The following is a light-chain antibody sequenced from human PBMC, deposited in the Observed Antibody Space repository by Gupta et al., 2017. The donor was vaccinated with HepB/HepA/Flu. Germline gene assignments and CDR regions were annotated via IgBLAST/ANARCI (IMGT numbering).Light chain of an antibody. V-gene: IGKV3-11*01. Sequence: EIVLTQSPATLSLSPGERATLSCRASQSVSSYLAWYQQKPGQAPRLLIYDASNRATGIPARFSGSGSGTDXTLTISXLEPEDFAVYYCQQRSNWPPFTFGXGTKVDIK. J-gene: IGKJ3*01. CDR1: QSVSSY. CDR3: QQRSNWPPFT. CDR2: DAS.